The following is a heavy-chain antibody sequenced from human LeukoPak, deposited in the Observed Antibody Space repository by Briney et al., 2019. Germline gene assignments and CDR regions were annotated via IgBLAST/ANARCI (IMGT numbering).Heavy chain of an antibody. Sequence: SETLSLTCTVSGGSISSYYWSWIRQSPGKGLEWIGYIYYSGSTNYNPSLRSRVTISLDTSENQFSLKLSSVTAADTAVYYCAAFPRFTRILDYWGQGTLVTVSS. J-gene: IGHJ4*02. V-gene: IGHV4-59*01. CDR2: IYYSGST. D-gene: IGHD2-2*01. CDR3: AAFPRFTRILDY. CDR1: GGSISSYY.